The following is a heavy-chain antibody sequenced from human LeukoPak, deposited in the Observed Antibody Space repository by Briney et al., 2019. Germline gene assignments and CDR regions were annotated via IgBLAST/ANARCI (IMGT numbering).Heavy chain of an antibody. CDR1: GGTFSSYA. D-gene: IGHD2-2*01. Sequence: SVKVSFKASGGTFSSYAISWVRQAPGQGLEWMGGIIPIFGTANYAQKFQGRVTITADESTSTAYMELSSLRSEDTAVYYCAKQDIVVVPAAPLYYYYYGMDVWGQGTTVTVSS. CDR3: AKQDIVVVPAAPLYYYYYGMDV. J-gene: IGHJ6*02. CDR2: IIPIFGTA. V-gene: IGHV1-69*01.